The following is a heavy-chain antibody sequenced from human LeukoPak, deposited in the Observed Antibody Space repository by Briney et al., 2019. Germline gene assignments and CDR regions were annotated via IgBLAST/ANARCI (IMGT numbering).Heavy chain of an antibody. CDR1: GFTFSSYA. D-gene: IGHD6-6*01. Sequence: GGSLRLSCAASGFTFSSYAMSWVRQAPGNGLEWVSAISGSGGSTYYADSVKGRFTISRDNSKNTLYLQMNSLRAEDTAVYYCANQMVYSSTSGIADYWGQGTLVTVSS. CDR3: ANQMVYSSTSGIADY. V-gene: IGHV3-23*01. J-gene: IGHJ4*02. CDR2: ISGSGGST.